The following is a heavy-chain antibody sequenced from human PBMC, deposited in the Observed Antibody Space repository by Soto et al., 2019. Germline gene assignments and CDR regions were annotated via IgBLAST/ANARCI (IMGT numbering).Heavy chain of an antibody. CDR3: ARGGYYDSSGYYYFDY. Sequence: GESLKISCAASGFTFSSYAMHWVRQAPGKGLEWVAVISYDGSNKYYADSVKGRFTISRDNSKNTLYLQMNSLRAEDTAVYYCARGGYYDSSGYYYFDYWGQGTLVTVSS. CDR2: ISYDGSNK. V-gene: IGHV3-30*04. CDR1: GFTFSSYA. D-gene: IGHD3-22*01. J-gene: IGHJ4*02.